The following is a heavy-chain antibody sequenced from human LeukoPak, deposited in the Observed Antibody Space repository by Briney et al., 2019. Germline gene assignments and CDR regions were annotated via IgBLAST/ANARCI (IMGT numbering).Heavy chain of an antibody. CDR2: ISGSGGST. J-gene: IGHJ4*02. CDR3: AKDAVEDYFDY. V-gene: IGHV3-23*01. D-gene: IGHD5-24*01. Sequence: WFSAISGSGGSTYYADSVKGRFTISRDNSKNTLYLQMNSLRAEDTAVYYCAKDAVEDYFDYWGQGTLVTVSS.